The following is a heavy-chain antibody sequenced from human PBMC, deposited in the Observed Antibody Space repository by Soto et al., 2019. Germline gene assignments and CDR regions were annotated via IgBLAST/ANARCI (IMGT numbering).Heavy chain of an antibody. V-gene: IGHV3-30*03. CDR3: XXXXXXXXXXXXXXXYYYYMDV. CDR1: GFTFSSYG. Sequence: QVQLVESGGGVVQPGRSLRLSCAASGFTFSSYGMHWVRQAPGKGLEWVAVIXYDGSNKYYADSVKGRFTISRDNSKNTLYLQMNSXXXEXXXXYXCXXXXXXXXXXXXXXXYYYYMDVWGKGTTVTVSS. CDR2: IXYDGSNK. J-gene: IGHJ6*03.